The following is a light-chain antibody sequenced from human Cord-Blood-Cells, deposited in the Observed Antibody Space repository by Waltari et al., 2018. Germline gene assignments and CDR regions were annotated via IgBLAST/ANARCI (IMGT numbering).Light chain of an antibody. CDR3: QSYDSSLSGWV. CDR1: SSTIGAGYA. CDR2: GNS. V-gene: IGLV1-40*01. J-gene: IGLJ3*02. Sequence: QSVLTQPPSVSGAPGQRVTLSCTGSSSTIGAGYAVHWYQQLPGTAPKLLIYGNSNRPSGVPDRFSGSKSGTSASLAITGLQAEDEADYYCQSYDSSLSGWVFGGGTKLTVL.